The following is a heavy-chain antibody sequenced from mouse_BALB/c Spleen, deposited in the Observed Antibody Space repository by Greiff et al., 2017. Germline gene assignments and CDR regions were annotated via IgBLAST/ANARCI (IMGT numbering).Heavy chain of an antibody. CDR2: ISSGGSYT. CDR1: GFTFSSYG. CDR3: ARGILRPWYFDV. D-gene: IGHD1-2*01. Sequence: VQLKESGGDLVKPGGSLKLSCAASGFTFSSYGMSWVRQTPDKRLEWVATISSGGSYTYYPDSVKGRFTISRDNAKNTLYLQMSSLKSEDTAMYYCARGILRPWYFDVWGAGTTVTVSS. V-gene: IGHV5-6*01. J-gene: IGHJ1*01.